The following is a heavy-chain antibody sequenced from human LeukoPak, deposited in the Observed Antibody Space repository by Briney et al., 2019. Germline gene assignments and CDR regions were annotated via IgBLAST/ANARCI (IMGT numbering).Heavy chain of an antibody. CDR3: ARVAYYYDSSGYYSSSTGDFDY. CDR1: GFTFDDYG. CDR2: ISWNGGST. Sequence: GGSLRLSCAASGFTFDDYGMSWVRQAPGKGLEWVSGISWNGGSTAYAESVKGRFTISRDNAKNSLYLQMNSLRAEDTALYYCARVAYYYDSSGYYSSSTGDFDYWGQGALVTVSS. D-gene: IGHD3-22*01. J-gene: IGHJ4*02. V-gene: IGHV3-20*04.